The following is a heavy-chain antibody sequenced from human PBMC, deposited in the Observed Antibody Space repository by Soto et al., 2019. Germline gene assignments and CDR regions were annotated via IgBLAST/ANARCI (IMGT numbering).Heavy chain of an antibody. J-gene: IGHJ5*02. D-gene: IGHD3-22*01. CDR1: GYTFTSYG. CDR2: ISAYNGNT. CDR3: AAYDSSGYNWFDP. V-gene: IGHV1-18*01. Sequence: ASVKVSCKASGYTFTSYGISWVRQAPGQGLEWMGWISAYNGNTNYAQKLQGRVTMTTDTSTSTAYMELRSLRSDDTAVYYRAAYDSSGYNWFDPWGQGTLVTVSS.